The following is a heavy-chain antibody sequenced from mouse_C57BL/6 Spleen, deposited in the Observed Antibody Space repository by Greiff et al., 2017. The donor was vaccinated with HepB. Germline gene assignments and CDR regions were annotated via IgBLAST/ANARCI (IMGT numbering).Heavy chain of an antibody. Sequence: EVQLQQSGPGLVKPSQSLSLTCSVTGYSITSGYYWNWIRQFPGNKLEWMGYISYDGSNNYNPSLKNRISITRDTSKNQFFLKLNSVTTEDTATYYCANVSPYDLYWYFDVWGTGTTVTVSS. D-gene: IGHD2-3*01. V-gene: IGHV3-6*01. J-gene: IGHJ1*03. CDR1: GYSITSGYY. CDR3: ANVSPYDLYWYFDV. CDR2: ISYDGSN.